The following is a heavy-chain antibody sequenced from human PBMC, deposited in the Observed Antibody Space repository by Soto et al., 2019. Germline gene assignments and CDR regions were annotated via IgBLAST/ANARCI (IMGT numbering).Heavy chain of an antibody. CDR3: AKGGVSTAARGDC. V-gene: IGHV3-7*03. Sequence: GSLRLSCAASGFTFSSYWMSWVRQAPGKGLEWVANIKQDGSEKYYVDSVKGRFTISRDNAKNSLYLQMNSLRVEDTAVYYCAKGGVSTAARGDCWGQGTQVTVSS. CDR1: GFTFSSYW. D-gene: IGHD6-6*01. J-gene: IGHJ4*02. CDR2: IKQDGSEK.